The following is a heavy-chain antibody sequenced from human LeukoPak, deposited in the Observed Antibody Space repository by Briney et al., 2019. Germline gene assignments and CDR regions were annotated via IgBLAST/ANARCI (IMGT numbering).Heavy chain of an antibody. V-gene: IGHV4-4*02. Sequence: SGTLSLTCAVPGGSISSSNWWSWVRQPPGKGLEWIGEIYHSGSTNYNPSLKSRVTISVDKSKNQFSLKLSSVTAADTAVYYCARDGQWLVDAFDIWGQGTMVTVSS. CDR1: GGSISSSNW. J-gene: IGHJ3*02. D-gene: IGHD6-19*01. CDR2: IYHSGST. CDR3: ARDGQWLVDAFDI.